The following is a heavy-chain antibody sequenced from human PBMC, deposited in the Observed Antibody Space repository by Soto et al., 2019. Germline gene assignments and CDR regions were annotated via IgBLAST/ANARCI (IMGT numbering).Heavy chain of an antibody. D-gene: IGHD1-1*01. CDR2: ISGYNGNT. Sequence: QVQLVQSGAEVKKPGASVKVSCKSSGYTFTSYGISWVRQAPGQGLEWMGWISGYNGNTNYAQKLQGRATMTTDTSTSTADMELRSLRSDDTAVYYCAGDEGYKWNDGGWFDPWGQGTLVTVSS. CDR3: AGDEGYKWNDGGWFDP. CDR1: GYTFTSYG. V-gene: IGHV1-18*01. J-gene: IGHJ5*02.